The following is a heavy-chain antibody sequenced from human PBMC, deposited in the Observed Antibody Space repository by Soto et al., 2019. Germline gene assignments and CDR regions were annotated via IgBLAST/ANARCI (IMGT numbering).Heavy chain of an antibody. V-gene: IGHV1-46*01. D-gene: IGHD3-22*01. Sequence: SGFTFSSSARSWVSHAPGKGLEWVSANSGSGDSTTYAQKFQGRVTMTRDTSTSTVYMELSSLRSEDTAVYYCAREWFDYYYGMDVWGQGTTVTVSS. CDR2: NSGSGDST. CDR1: GFTFSSSA. CDR3: AREWFDYYYGMDV. J-gene: IGHJ6*02.